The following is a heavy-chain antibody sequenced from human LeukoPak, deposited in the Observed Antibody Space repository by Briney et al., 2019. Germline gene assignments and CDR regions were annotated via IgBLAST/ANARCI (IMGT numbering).Heavy chain of an antibody. CDR1: GYSCTTYW. CDR3: ARHSTAFDI. V-gene: IGHV5-51*01. Sequence: RGESLKISCKGSGYSCTTYWIGWVRQMPGKGLEWMGIIYPGDSDTRYSPSFQGQVTMSADKSISTAYLQWSSSLKASDTAMYYCARHSTAFDIWGQGTMVTVSS. J-gene: IGHJ3*02. D-gene: IGHD4-11*01. CDR2: IYPGDSDT.